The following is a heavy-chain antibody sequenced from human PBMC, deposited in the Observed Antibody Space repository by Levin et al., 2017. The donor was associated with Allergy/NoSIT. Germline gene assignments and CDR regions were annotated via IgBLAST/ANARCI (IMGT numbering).Heavy chain of an antibody. Sequence: GESLKISCKGSGYSFTSYWIGWVRQMPGKGLEWMGIIYPGDSDTRYSPSFQGQVTISADKSISTAYLQWSSLKASDTAMYYCARQYYYGSGSYYKYYYYGMDVWGQGTTVTVSS. CDR2: IYPGDSDT. CDR3: ARQYYYGSGSYYKYYYYGMDV. V-gene: IGHV5-51*01. CDR1: GYSFTSYW. D-gene: IGHD3-10*01. J-gene: IGHJ6*02.